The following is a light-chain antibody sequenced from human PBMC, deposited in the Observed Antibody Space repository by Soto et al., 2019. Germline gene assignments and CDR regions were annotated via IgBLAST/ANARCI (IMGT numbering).Light chain of an antibody. Sequence: QSALTQPASVSGSPGQSITISCTGTSSDVGGYDYVSWYQQHPGKAPKLMIYDVSNRPSGVSNRFSGSKSGNTASLTSSGLQAEDEADYYCSSYTSSNTLGDVVFGGGTKLTVL. V-gene: IGLV2-14*01. CDR3: SSYTSSNTLGDVV. CDR2: DVS. J-gene: IGLJ2*01. CDR1: SSDVGGYDY.